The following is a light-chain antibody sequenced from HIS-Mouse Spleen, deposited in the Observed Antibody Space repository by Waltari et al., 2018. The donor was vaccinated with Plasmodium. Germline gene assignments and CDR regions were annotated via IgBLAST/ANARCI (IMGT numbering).Light chain of an antibody. Sequence: SYVLTQPPSVSVAPGQTARITCGGAKLGSTSLQWYQQKPGQAPVLVVYDDSDRPSGIPERFSGSNSGNTATLTISRVEAGDEADYYCQVWDSSSDHVVFGGGTKLTVL. CDR3: QVWDSSSDHVV. J-gene: IGLJ2*01. CDR2: DDS. CDR1: KLGSTS. V-gene: IGLV3-21*02.